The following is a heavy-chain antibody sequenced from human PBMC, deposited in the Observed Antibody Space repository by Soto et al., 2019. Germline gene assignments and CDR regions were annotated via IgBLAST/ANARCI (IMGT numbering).Heavy chain of an antibody. CDR1: GFTFSSYA. J-gene: IGHJ6*02. Sequence: GGSLRLYCAASGFTFSSYAMHWVRQAPGKGLEWVAVISYDGSNKYYADSVKGRFTISRDNSKNTLYLQMNSLRAEDTAVYYCAREVQDTTLYYDYGMDVWGQGTTVTVSS. V-gene: IGHV3-30-3*01. CDR2: ISYDGSNK. CDR3: AREVQDTTLYYDYGMDV. D-gene: IGHD1-1*01.